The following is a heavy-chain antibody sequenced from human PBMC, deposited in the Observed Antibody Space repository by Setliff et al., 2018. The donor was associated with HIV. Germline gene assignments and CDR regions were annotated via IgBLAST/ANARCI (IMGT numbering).Heavy chain of an antibody. CDR2: IYHSGST. CDR1: GYSISSGFY. CDR3: ARTLVAAAGTGFDP. V-gene: IGHV4-38-2*01. Sequence: SETLSLTCAVSGYSISSGFYWGWIRQPPGKGLEWIGSIYHSGSTYYNPSLRSRVTISVDTSKNKFSLKVSSVTAADTAVYYCARTLVAAAGTGFDPWGQGILVTVSS. J-gene: IGHJ5*02. D-gene: IGHD6-13*01.